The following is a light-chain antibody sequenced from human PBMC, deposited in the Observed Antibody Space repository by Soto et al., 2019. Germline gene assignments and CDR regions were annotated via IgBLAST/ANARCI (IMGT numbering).Light chain of an antibody. J-gene: IGLJ3*02. CDR3: SSHTGNNIYWV. Sequence: QSALTQPPSASGSPGQSVTISCTGTSSDVGGYDHVSWYQQHPGKAPKLMIYEVNKRPSGVPDRFSGSKSGNTASLTVSGLQAEDEADYHCSSHTGNNIYWVFGGGTKLTVL. CDR1: SSDVGGYDH. V-gene: IGLV2-8*01. CDR2: EVN.